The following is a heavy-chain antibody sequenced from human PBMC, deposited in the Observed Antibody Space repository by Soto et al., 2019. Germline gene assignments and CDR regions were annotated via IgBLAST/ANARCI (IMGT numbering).Heavy chain of an antibody. CDR1: GYTFTSYG. CDR2: ISAYNGNT. Sequence: GASVKVSCKASGYTFTSYGISWVRQAPGQGLEWMGWISAYNGNTNYAQKLQGRVTMTTDTSTSTAYMELRSLRSDDTAVYYCARILSVVVVPAAPYDAFDSWGQGTRVTVAS. V-gene: IGHV1-18*01. J-gene: IGHJ3*02. CDR3: ARILSVVVVPAAPYDAFDS. D-gene: IGHD2-2*01.